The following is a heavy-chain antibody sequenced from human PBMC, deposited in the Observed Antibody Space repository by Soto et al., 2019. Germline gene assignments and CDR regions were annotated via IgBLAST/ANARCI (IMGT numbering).Heavy chain of an antibody. Sequence: QVQLVESGGGVVQPGRSLRLSCAASGFPFSGFGMHWVRQAPGKGLEWLAVISYDGNDKYFADSVKGRFTISRDNSKNTLYRQRSSLRAEDTAVYYCTALGFYETGVGGGYWGQGTLVIVSS. CDR2: ISYDGNDK. V-gene: IGHV3-30*03. D-gene: IGHD2-8*02. J-gene: IGHJ4*02. CDR1: GFPFSGFG. CDR3: TALGFYETGVGGGY.